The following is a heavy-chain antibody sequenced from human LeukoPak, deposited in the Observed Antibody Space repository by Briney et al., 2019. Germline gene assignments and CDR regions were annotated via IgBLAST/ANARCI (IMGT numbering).Heavy chain of an antibody. V-gene: IGHV1-18*01. J-gene: IGHJ4*02. D-gene: IGHD4-17*01. CDR1: GYSFNKFV. CDR2: ISGYNANT. Sequence: ASVKVSCKGSGYSFNKFVISWVRQAPGQGLEWMGWISGYNANTDSAQKFQDRVTMTTDNSVTTAYLELRSLRPDDTAVYFCVRVGSAYGDPLEYDFWGQGTLVTVSS. CDR3: VRVGSAYGDPLEYDF.